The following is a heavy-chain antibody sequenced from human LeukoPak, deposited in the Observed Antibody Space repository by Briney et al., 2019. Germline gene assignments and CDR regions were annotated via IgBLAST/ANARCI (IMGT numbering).Heavy chain of an antibody. CDR2: ISTSGST. Sequence: SETLSLTYTVSGGSISSYYWSWIRQPAGKGLESIGHISTSGSTNYNPSLKSRVTISVDTSKNQFSLKLSSVTAADTAVYYCARVRYSDSSVLNRKRSYYFDYWGQGTLVTVSS. J-gene: IGHJ4*02. CDR3: ARVRYSDSSVLNRKRSYYFDY. CDR1: GGSISSYY. V-gene: IGHV4-4*07. D-gene: IGHD3-22*01.